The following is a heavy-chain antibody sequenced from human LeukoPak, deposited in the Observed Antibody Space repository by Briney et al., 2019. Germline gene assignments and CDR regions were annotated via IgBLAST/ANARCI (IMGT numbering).Heavy chain of an antibody. CDR1: GFTFSSFA. J-gene: IGHJ4*02. Sequence: GGSLRLSCAASGFTFSSFAVSWVRQTPRKGLEWVSTIGNTGTNTYYADSVRGRFTISRDNSRNTLFLQMNSLRAEDTAVYYCAKAPEVVVSTFDHWGQGTLVTVSS. CDR2: IGNTGTNT. CDR3: AKAPEVVVSTFDH. V-gene: IGHV3-23*01. D-gene: IGHD3-22*01.